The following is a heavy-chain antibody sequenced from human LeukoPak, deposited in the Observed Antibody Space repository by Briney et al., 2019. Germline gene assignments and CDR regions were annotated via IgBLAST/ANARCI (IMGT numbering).Heavy chain of an antibody. D-gene: IGHD3-3*01. Sequence: GESLKISCKGSGNSFTSYWIGWVRQMPGKGLEWVGIIYPGDSDTRYSPSFQGQVTISADKSISTAYLQWSSLKASDTAMYYCARLADFWSGEMDVWGQGTTVTVSS. CDR3: ARLADFWSGEMDV. CDR2: IYPGDSDT. CDR1: GNSFTSYW. V-gene: IGHV5-51*01. J-gene: IGHJ6*02.